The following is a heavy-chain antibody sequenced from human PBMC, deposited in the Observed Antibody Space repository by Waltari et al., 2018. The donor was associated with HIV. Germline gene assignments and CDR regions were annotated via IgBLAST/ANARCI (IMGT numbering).Heavy chain of an antibody. D-gene: IGHD3-16*01. Sequence: EVQLVESGGGLVQPGRSLRLSCAASGFTFGCYGMHWVRQAPGKGLEWVSTISWNSGSIGHADSVKGRFTISRDNAKNSLYLQMNSLRAEDTALYYCAKDRGAHGAFDIWGQGTLVTVSS. V-gene: IGHV3-9*01. CDR2: ISWNSGSI. CDR3: AKDRGAHGAFDI. CDR1: GFTFGCYG. J-gene: IGHJ3*02.